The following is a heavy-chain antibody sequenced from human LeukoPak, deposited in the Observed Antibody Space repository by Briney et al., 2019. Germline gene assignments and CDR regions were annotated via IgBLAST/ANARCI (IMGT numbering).Heavy chain of an antibody. D-gene: IGHD1-1*01. CDR3: AKDLPSWNDGNDAFDI. CDR2: IWYDGSNK. Sequence: GGSLRLSCAASGFTFSSYGMHWVRQAPGKGLEWVAVIWYDGSNKYYADSVKGRFTISRDNSKNTLYLQMNSLRAEDTAVYYCAKDLPSWNDGNDAFDIWGQGTMVTVSS. CDR1: GFTFSSYG. J-gene: IGHJ3*02. V-gene: IGHV3-33*06.